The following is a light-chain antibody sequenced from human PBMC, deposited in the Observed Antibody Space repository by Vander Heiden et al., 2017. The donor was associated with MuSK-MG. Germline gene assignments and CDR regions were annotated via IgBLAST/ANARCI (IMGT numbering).Light chain of an antibody. J-gene: IGLJ3*02. CDR1: SLSGHF. V-gene: IGLV3-25*03. CDR3: QSEDSRGTWV. CDR2: KNT. Sequence: SYDLTQPPSVSLSPGQTATIACSGDSLSGHFASWFHPFPGQAPHLLVYKNTGTASGLPARFSGSTAGPTVVLTITAVQVEDEALYFCQSEDSRGTWVFGGGTKLTVL.